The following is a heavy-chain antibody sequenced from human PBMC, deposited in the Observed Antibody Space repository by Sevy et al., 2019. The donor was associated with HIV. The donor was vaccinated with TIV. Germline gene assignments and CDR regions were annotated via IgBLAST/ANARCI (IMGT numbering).Heavy chain of an antibody. CDR1: GFSFSYYG. CDR3: ANAYSGSYSHSYLYALDV. Sequence: GGSLRLSCIGSGFSFSYYGIHWVRQSPGKGLDWVALISHDGINEYYADSVKGRITISRDKSKNTEYLEMNSLRNEDTAIYFCANAYSGSYSHSYLYALDVWGQGTTVTVSS. D-gene: IGHD1-26*01. J-gene: IGHJ6*02. CDR2: ISHDGINE. V-gene: IGHV3-30*18.